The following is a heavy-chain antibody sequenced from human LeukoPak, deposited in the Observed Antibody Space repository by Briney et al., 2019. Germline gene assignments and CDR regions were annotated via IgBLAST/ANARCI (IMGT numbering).Heavy chain of an antibody. V-gene: IGHV3-30-3*01. CDR1: GFTFSSYA. J-gene: IGHJ4*02. CDR3: ARDMAGFDY. D-gene: IGHD5-24*01. CDR2: ISYDVSNK. Sequence: GGSLRLSCAASGFTFSSYAMHWVRQAPGEWLEWVAFISYDVSNKYYADSVKGQFNISRDNSKKTLYLQMNSLRAEDTAVYYCARDMAGFDYWGQGTLVTVSS.